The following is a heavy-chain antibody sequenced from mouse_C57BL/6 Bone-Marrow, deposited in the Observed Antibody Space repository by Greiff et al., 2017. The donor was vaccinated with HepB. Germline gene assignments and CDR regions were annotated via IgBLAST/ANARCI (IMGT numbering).Heavy chain of an antibody. CDR1: GISITTGNYR. Sequence: VQLKESGPGLVKPSQTVFLTCTVTGISITTGNYRWSWIRQFPGNKLEWIGYIYYSGTITYNPSLTSRTTITRDTPKNQFFLEMNSLTAEDTATYYCAREAGSSYGYFDVWGTGTTVTVSS. J-gene: IGHJ1*03. V-gene: IGHV3-5*01. CDR3: AREAGSSYGYFDV. CDR2: IYYSGTI. D-gene: IGHD1-1*01.